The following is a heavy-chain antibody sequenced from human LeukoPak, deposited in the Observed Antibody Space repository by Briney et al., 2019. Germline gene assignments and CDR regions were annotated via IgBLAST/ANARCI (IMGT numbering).Heavy chain of an antibody. V-gene: IGHV4-34*01. Sequence: KPSETLSLTCAVYGGSFSGYYWSWIRQPPGKGLEWIGEINHSGSTNYNPSLKSRVTISVDTSKNQSSLKLSSVTAADTAVYYCASLGGSRLKAFDYWGQGTLVTVSS. CDR1: GGSFSGYY. D-gene: IGHD2-15*01. J-gene: IGHJ4*02. CDR2: INHSGST. CDR3: ASLGGSRLKAFDY.